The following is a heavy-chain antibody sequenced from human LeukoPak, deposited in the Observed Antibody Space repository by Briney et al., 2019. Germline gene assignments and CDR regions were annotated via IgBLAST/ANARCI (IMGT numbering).Heavy chain of an antibody. CDR3: AKGGGPYDSSGLGDAFDI. CDR1: GFTFSSYA. J-gene: IGHJ3*02. Sequence: GGSLRLSCAASGFTFSSYAMSWVRQAPGKGLEWVSGISGSGSGGSTYYADSVKGRFTISRDNSKNTLYLQMNSLRAEDTAVYYCAKGGGPYDSSGLGDAFDIWGQGTMVTVSS. CDR2: ISGSGSGGST. D-gene: IGHD3-22*01. V-gene: IGHV3-23*01.